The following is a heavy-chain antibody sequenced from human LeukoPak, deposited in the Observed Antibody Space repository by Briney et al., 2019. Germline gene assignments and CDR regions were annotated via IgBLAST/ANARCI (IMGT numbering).Heavy chain of an antibody. Sequence: SETLSLTCTVSGGSISSGSYYWNWIRQPAGKGLEWIGRIYTSGSTNYNPSLKSRVTVSVDTSKNQFSLKLSSVTAADTAVYYCASWATTNYYYYYYMDVWGKGTTVTVSS. CDR3: ASWATTNYYYYYYMDV. J-gene: IGHJ6*03. V-gene: IGHV4-61*02. CDR2: IYTSGST. D-gene: IGHD5-12*01. CDR1: GGSISSGSYY.